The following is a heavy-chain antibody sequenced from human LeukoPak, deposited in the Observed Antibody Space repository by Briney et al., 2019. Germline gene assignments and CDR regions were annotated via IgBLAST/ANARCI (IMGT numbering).Heavy chain of an antibody. CDR2: IIPIFGTA. CDR1: GGTFSSYA. D-gene: IGHD2-2*01. V-gene: IGHV1-69*13. CDR3: ARAIGYCSSTSCYSYYYYYGMDV. Sequence: SVKVSCKASGGTFSSYAISWVRQAPGQGLEWMGGIIPIFGTANYAQKFQGRVTITADESTSTAYMELSSLRSEDTGVYYCARAIGYCSSTSCYSYYYYYGMDVWGKGTTVTVSS. J-gene: IGHJ6*04.